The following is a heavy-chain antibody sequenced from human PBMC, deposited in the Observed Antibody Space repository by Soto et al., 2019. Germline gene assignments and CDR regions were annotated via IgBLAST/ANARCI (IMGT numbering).Heavy chain of an antibody. CDR3: ATGDVNYDILTGYYSTGSYYFDY. J-gene: IGHJ4*02. CDR2: FDPEDGET. D-gene: IGHD3-9*01. Sequence: ASVKVSCKVSGYTLTELSMHWVRQAPGKGLEWMGGFDPEDGETIYAQKFQGRVTMTEDTSTDTAYMELSSLRSEDTAVYYCATGDVNYDILTGYYSTGSYYFDYWGQGTLVTVSS. CDR1: GYTLTELS. V-gene: IGHV1-24*01.